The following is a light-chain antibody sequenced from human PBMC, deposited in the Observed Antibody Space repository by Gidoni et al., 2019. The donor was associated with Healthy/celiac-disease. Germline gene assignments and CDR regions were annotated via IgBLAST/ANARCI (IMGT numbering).Light chain of an antibody. CDR1: SSNIGAGYD. CDR3: QSYDSSLSGVV. V-gene: IGLV1-40*01. J-gene: IGLJ2*01. CDR2: GNS. Sequence: QSVLTQPPSASGAPGQSVTISCTGSSSNIGAGYDVHWYQQLPGTAPKLLIYGNSNRPSGVPDRFSGSKSGTSASLAITGLQADDEADYYCQSYDSSLSGVVFGGGTKLTVL.